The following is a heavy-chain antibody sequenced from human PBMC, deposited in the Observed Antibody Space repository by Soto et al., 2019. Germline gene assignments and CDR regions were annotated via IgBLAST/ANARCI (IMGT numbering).Heavy chain of an antibody. V-gene: IGHV3-23*01. CDR1: GLTFSGYG. J-gene: IGHJ4*02. D-gene: IGHD4-4*01. CDR3: VTRSRGLQSSPPRLDS. CDR2: ISGSGSTT. Sequence: EVQLLESGGGLVQPGGSLRLSCAASGLTFSGYGMSWVRQAPGTGLEWVSAISGSGSTTYYADSVKGRFTICRDDSKNILFLQMNSLRAEDTAVYYCVTRSRGLQSSPPRLDSWGQGTLVTVSS.